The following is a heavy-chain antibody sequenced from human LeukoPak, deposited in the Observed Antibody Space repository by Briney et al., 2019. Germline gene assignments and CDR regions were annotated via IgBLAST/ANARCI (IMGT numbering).Heavy chain of an antibody. J-gene: IGHJ4*02. D-gene: IGHD3-10*01. CDR1: GYTFTGYY. CDR2: MNPNSGNT. V-gene: IGHV1-8*02. CDR3: ARGPGSGSYFSLDY. Sequence: VASVKVSCKASGYTFTGYYMHWVRQATGQGLEWMGWMNPNSGNTGYAQKFQGRVTMTRNTSISTAYMELSSLRSEDTAVYYCARGPGSGSYFSLDYWGQGTLVTVSS.